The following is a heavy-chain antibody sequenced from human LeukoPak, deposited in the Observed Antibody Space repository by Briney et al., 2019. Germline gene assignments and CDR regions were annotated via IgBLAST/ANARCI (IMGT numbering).Heavy chain of an antibody. CDR3: ARVGVVTTSYYFDY. CDR2: ISRSSSTI. J-gene: IGHJ4*02. CDR1: GFTFSSYS. Sequence: GGSLRLSCAASGFTFSSYSMNWVRQAPGKGLEWVSYISRSSSTIYYADSVKGRFTISRDNAKNSLYLQMNSLRAEDTAVYYCARVGVVTTSYYFDYWGQGTLVTVSS. V-gene: IGHV3-48*04. D-gene: IGHD3-22*01.